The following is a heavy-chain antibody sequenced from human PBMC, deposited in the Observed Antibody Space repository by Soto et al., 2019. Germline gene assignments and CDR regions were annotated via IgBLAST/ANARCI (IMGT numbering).Heavy chain of an antibody. V-gene: IGHV1-2*04. CDR3: AREGEYFGSGSYETRYYYYCWEV. D-gene: IGHD3-10*01. CDR2: INPNSGGT. CDR1: GYTFTGYY. J-gene: IGHJ6*03. Sequence: GASVKVSCKASGYTFTGYYMHWVRQAPGQGLEWMGWINPNSGGTNYAQKFQGWVTMTRDTSISTAYMELSRLRSDDTAVYYCAREGEYFGSGSYETRYYYYCWEVWGKGTTVTVSS.